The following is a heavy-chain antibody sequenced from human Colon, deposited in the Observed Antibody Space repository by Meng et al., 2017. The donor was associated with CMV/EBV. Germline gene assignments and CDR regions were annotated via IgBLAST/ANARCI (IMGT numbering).Heavy chain of an antibody. CDR2: IITISGTT. D-gene: IGHD2-21*02. CDR1: KGTFTSYP. CDR3: ARVICGGDCYLDY. V-gene: IGHV1-69*12. Sequence: QVPLEQSGAGVNEPGSSVKVSCKASKGTFTSYPISWVRQGPGQGFEWVGGIITISGTTDYAQKFQGRVTITADESTSTAYMKLSNLRSEDTAIYYCARVICGGDCYLDYWGRGTLVTVSS. J-gene: IGHJ4*02.